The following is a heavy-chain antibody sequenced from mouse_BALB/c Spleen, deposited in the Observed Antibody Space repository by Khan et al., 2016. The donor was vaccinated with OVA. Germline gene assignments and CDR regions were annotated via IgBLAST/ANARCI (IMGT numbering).Heavy chain of an antibody. V-gene: IGHV5-17*02. Sequence: EVELVESGGGLVQPGGSRKLSCAASGFTFSSFGMHWIRQAPEKGLEWVAYISSGSYTIYYADTVKGRFTISRANPKNTLLLQMTSLRSEDTAMYYFSSSRYWSWFASWGQGTLVTVSA. CDR2: ISSGSYTI. D-gene: IGHD2-12*01. J-gene: IGHJ3*01. CDR3: SSSRYWSWFAS. CDR1: GFTFSSFG.